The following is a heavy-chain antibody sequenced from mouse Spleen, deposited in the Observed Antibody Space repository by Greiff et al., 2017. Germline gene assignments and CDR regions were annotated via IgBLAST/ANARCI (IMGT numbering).Heavy chain of an antibody. J-gene: IGHJ1*01. V-gene: IGHV2-4-1*01. Sequence: VQLQQSGPGLVAPSQSLSITCTVSGFSLTNYAVHWVRQSPGKGLEWLGVIWSDGSTDYNAAFISRLSISKDNSKSQVFFKMNSLQADDTAIYYCARYRYYYGSSYPPYWYFDVWGAGTTVTVSS. D-gene: IGHD1-1*01. CDR3: ARYRYYYGSSYPPYWYFDV. CDR1: GFSLTNYA. CDR2: IWSDGST.